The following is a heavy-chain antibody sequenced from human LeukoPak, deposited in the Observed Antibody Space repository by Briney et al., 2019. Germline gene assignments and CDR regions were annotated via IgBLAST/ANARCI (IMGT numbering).Heavy chain of an antibody. J-gene: IGHJ4*02. CDR3: ARGLGYDSSGYDY. D-gene: IGHD3-22*01. CDR2: ISSSGSTI. V-gene: IGHV3-11*01. Sequence: GGSLRLSCAASGFTFSDYYMSWIRQAPGKGLEWVSYISSSGSTIDYAYSVKGRFTIYRDNAKNSLYLQMNSLRAEDTAVYYCARGLGYDSSGYDYWGQGTLVTVSS. CDR1: GFTFSDYY.